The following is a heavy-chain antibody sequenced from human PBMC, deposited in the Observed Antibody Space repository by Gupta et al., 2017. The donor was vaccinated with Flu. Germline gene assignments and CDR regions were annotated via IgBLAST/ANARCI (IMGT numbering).Heavy chain of an antibody. CDR3: ARGEAARPSL. V-gene: IGHV4-34*01. J-gene: IGHJ4*02. D-gene: IGHD6-6*01. Sequence: LTCAVYGGTFSGYYLMWIRQSPEKGLEWIGEIEHTGSINYNPALTSRVTISMDTSRSQFSLKLRSVTAADTGVYYCARGEAARPSLWGQRTLVTVSS. CDR1: GGTFSGYY. CDR2: IEHTGSI.